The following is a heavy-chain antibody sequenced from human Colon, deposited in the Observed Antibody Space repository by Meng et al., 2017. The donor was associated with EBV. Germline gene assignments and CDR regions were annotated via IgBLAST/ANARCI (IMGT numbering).Heavy chain of an antibody. D-gene: IGHD4-17*01. CDR1: VTSITSMNW. J-gene: IGHJ4*02. CDR2: IYYGGST. CDR3: ASLYGDFAF. Sequence: VQLKESGPGLVKPSGTLSLTCAVSVTSITSMNWWSWVRQPPGKGLEWIGEIYYGGSTNYNPSLKSRVTISLDESKNQFSLRLASMTAADTAVYYCASLYGDFAFWGQGTLVTVSS. V-gene: IGHV4-4*02.